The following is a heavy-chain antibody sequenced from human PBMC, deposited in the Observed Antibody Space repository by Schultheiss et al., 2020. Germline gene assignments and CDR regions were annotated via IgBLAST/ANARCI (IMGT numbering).Heavy chain of an antibody. J-gene: IGHJ6*02. D-gene: IGHD2-2*01. CDR3: ARDRLVRIPAALTYYYYGPEV. V-gene: IGHV4-61*02. CDR2: ISPSGNT. Sequence: SETLSLTCTVSGGTISRGSYYWNLIRQPAGKGLEWIGRISPSGNTNYHPSLKSRVTISLDTSKNQFSLNLSSLTAADTAVYYCARDRLVRIPAALTYYYYGPEVWGLGTTVTVSS. CDR1: GGTISRGSYY.